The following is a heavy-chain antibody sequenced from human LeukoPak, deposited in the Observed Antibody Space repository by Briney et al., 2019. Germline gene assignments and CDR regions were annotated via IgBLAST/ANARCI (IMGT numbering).Heavy chain of an antibody. J-gene: IGHJ4*02. CDR3: ATDCSGNRCYSL. CDR2: ISGDGGST. CDR1: GFTFNEYA. V-gene: IGHV3-43*02. Sequence: GGSLRLSCAVSGFTFNEYAMNWVRQAPGKSLEWVSFISGDGGSTYYADSVKGRFTISRDNSKNSLYLQMNSLRLGDTALYYCATDCSGNRCYSLWGQGTLVTVSS. D-gene: IGHD2-15*01.